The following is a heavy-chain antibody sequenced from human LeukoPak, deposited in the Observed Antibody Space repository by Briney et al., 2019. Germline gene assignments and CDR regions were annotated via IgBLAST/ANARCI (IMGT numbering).Heavy chain of an antibody. D-gene: IGHD5-24*01. V-gene: IGHV3-74*01. CDR2: ITNDGSST. J-gene: IGHJ4*02. CDR1: GLTFSSHW. CDR3: TRVGYIDEGIDY. Sequence: GGSLRLSCAASGLTFSSHWMHWVRQAPGKGLVWVSRITNDGSSTTYADSVKGRFTISRDNAKNMLYLQVNSLRAEDTAIYYCTRVGYIDEGIDYWGQGTLVTVSS.